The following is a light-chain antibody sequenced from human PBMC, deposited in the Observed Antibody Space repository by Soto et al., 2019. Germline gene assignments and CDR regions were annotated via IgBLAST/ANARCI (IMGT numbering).Light chain of an antibody. CDR3: QQYGSSPPFT. CDR2: GAS. V-gene: IGKV3-20*01. CDR1: QSVSSSY. J-gene: IGKJ3*01. Sequence: EMVLTQSPGTLSLSPGERATLSCRASQSVSSSYLAWYQQRPGQAPRLLIYGASSRATGIPDRFSGSGSGTDFTLTISRLESEEFAVYYCQQYGSSPPFTFGPGTKVDIK.